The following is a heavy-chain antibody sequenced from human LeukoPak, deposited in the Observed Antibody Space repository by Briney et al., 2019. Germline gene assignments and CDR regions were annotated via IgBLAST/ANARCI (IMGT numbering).Heavy chain of an antibody. CDR3: ARDLYIAVAGGFDY. D-gene: IGHD6-19*01. CDR2: INPNSGGT. V-gene: IGHV1-2*02. Sequence: ASVKVSCKASGYTFTGYYMHWVRQAPGHGLEWMGWINPNSGGTNYAQKFQGRVTMTRDTSISTAYMELSRLRSDDTAVYYCARDLYIAVAGGFDYWGQGTLVTVSS. CDR1: GYTFTGYY. J-gene: IGHJ4*02.